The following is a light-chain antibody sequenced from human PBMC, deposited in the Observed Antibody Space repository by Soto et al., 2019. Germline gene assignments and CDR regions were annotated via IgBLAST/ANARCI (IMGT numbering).Light chain of an antibody. J-gene: IGLJ1*01. Sequence: QSVLIQPRSVSGSPGQSVTISCTGTSSDVGTYNYVSWYRQHPGKAPKLMISDVSKRPSGVPDRFSGSKSDNTASLTISGLQAEDEGDYYCCSYAGSYIFVFGTGTKVP. CDR1: SSDVGTYNY. CDR2: DVS. CDR3: CSYAGSYIFV. V-gene: IGLV2-11*01.